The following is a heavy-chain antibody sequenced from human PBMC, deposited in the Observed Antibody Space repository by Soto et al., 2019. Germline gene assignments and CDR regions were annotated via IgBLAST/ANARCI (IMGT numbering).Heavy chain of an antibody. CDR1: GGTFSNYA. J-gene: IGHJ6*02. D-gene: IGHD2-2*01. V-gene: IGHV1-69*12. CDR2: IIPIFGTV. Sequence: QVQLVQSGAEVKKPGSSVKVSCTASGGTFSNYAISWVRQAPGQGLEWMGGIIPIFGTVNYAQKFHGRVTITADEATSTAYMELSSLRSEDTAMFYCARDLGPAAPSYSYYAMHVWGQGTTVTVSS. CDR3: ARDLGPAAPSYSYYAMHV.